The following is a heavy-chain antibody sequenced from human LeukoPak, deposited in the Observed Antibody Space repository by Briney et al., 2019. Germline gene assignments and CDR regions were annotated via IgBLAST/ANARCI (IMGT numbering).Heavy chain of an antibody. CDR3: AKDLGVVVASSVISDS. V-gene: IGHV3-23*01. J-gene: IGHJ4*02. D-gene: IGHD2-15*01. CDR1: GFTFRNFA. Sequence: GGSLRLSCAGSGFTFRNFAMNWVRQAPGKGLEWISALSTSGRSTYYADSVKGRFTISRDNSKNTLYLQMNGLRAEDTAVYYCAKDLGVVVASSVISDSWGQGTLVTVSS. CDR2: LSTSGRST.